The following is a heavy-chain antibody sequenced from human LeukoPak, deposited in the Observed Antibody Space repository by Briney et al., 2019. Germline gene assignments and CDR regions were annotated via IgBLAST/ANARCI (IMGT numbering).Heavy chain of an antibody. D-gene: IGHD4-23*01. CDR3: AKATLRTTVVKGVLDY. CDR1: GFTFSSYA. J-gene: IGHJ4*02. V-gene: IGHV3-23*01. CDR2: ISGSGGST. Sequence: GGSLRLSCAASGFTFSSYAMSWVRQAPGKGLEGVSAISGSGGSTYYADSVRGRFTISRDNSKNTLYLQMNSLGAEDTAVYYCAKATLRTTVVKGVLDYWGQGTLVTVSS.